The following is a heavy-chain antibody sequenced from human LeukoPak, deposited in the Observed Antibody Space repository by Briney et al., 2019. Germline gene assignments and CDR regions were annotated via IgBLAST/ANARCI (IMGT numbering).Heavy chain of an antibody. CDR2: INSQGSST. CDR1: GFTLSSYW. V-gene: IGHV3-74*01. D-gene: IGHD1-26*01. Sequence: PGGSLRLSCAASGFTLSSYWMHWVRQAPGKGLVWVSRINSQGSSTSYADSVKGRFTISRDNAKNTLYLQMSSLRAEDTAVYYCARSVSGSYGLFDYWGQGTLVTVSS. CDR3: ARSVSGSYGLFDY. J-gene: IGHJ4*02.